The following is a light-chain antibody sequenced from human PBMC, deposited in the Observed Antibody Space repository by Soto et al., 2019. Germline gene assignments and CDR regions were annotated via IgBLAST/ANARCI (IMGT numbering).Light chain of an antibody. Sequence: QSVLTQPASVSGSPGQLITISCTGTSSDVGGYNYVSWYQQHPGKAPKLMIYEVSNRPSGVSNRFSGSKSGNTASLTISGLQAEDEADYYCSSYTSSSTGVFGGGTKLTVL. CDR2: EVS. CDR1: SSDVGGYNY. V-gene: IGLV2-14*01. CDR3: SSYTSSSTGV. J-gene: IGLJ2*01.